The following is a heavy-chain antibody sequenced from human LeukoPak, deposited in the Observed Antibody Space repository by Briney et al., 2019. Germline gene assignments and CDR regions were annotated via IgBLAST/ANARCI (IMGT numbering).Heavy chain of an antibody. CDR3: TKDPGHVLRSFDYSGY. J-gene: IGHJ4*02. Sequence: GGSLRPSCAASGFTLSTYSMNWVRQAPGKGLEWVSSISSNSRYIYYADSVKGRFTISRDNARSSLFLQMNSLRAEDTAVYYCTKDPGHVLRSFDYSGYWGQGTRVTVSS. D-gene: IGHD3-9*01. CDR2: ISSNSRYI. CDR1: GFTLSTYS. V-gene: IGHV3-21*01.